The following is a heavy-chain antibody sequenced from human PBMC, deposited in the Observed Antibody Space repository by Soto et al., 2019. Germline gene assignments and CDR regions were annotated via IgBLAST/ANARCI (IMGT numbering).Heavy chain of an antibody. CDR3: AREDSIIIPAVSDF. Sequence: VGSLRLSCTVSGFAFNNYGINWVRQAPGKGLEWVSSISKSDYTYYSDSVKGRFTISRDNAKNSVSLQMNTLRVEDTAVYYCAREDSIIIPAVSDFWGQGTLVTVSS. CDR1: GFAFNNYG. J-gene: IGHJ4*02. CDR2: ISKSDYT. D-gene: IGHD2-2*01. V-gene: IGHV3-21*01.